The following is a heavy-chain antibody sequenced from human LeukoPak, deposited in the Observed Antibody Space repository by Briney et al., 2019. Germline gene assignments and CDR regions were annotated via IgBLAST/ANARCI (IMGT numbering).Heavy chain of an antibody. J-gene: IGHJ6*03. CDR3: ARQGYCNNTSCYAYFYYLDV. CDR2: IKQDGSDK. D-gene: IGHD2-2*01. V-gene: IGHV3-7*01. Sequence: GGSLRLSCAAAAFTFSRYWMSWVRQAPGKGLEWVANIKQDGSDKYYVDSVRGRFTISRDNAKNSLYLQMNSLRAEDTAVYYCARQGYCNNTSCYAYFYYLDVWGKGTTVTVS. CDR1: AFTFSRYW.